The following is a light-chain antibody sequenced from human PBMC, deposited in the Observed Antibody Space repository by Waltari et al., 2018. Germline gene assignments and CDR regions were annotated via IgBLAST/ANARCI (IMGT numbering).Light chain of an antibody. CDR2: EGT. J-gene: IGLJ2*01. CDR1: SSDVGSYNL. V-gene: IGLV2-23*01. Sequence: QSALTQPASVSGSPGQSITISCTGTSSDVGSYNLVSWYQHYPGKAPKLMIYEGTNRPSGVSNRFSGSKSGNTASLTISGLQAEDEADYHCCSYAHSSRVVFGGGTKVTVL. CDR3: CSYAHSSRVV.